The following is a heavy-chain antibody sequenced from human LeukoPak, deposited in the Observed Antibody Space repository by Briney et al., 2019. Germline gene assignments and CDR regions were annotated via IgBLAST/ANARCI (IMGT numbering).Heavy chain of an antibody. D-gene: IGHD3-3*01. CDR1: GFTFSSYA. Sequence: GGSLRLSCAASGFTFSSYAMSWARQAPGKGLEWVSAISGSGGSTYYADSVKGRFTISRDNSKNTLYLQMNSLRAEDTAVYYCAKGGTIFGVVIMDYFDYWGQGTLVTVSS. CDR2: ISGSGGST. J-gene: IGHJ4*02. V-gene: IGHV3-23*01. CDR3: AKGGTIFGVVIMDYFDY.